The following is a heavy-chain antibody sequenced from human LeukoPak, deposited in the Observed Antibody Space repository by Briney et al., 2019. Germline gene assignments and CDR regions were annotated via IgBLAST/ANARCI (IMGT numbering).Heavy chain of an antibody. V-gene: IGHV4-39*01. CDR1: GGSISSSSYY. Sequence: PSETLSLTCTVSGGSISSSSYYWGWIRQPPGKGLEWIGSIYYSGSTYYNPSLKSRVTISVDTSKNQFSLKLSSVTAADTAVYYCARQGYSSSWYYFDYWGQGTLVTVSS. CDR2: IYYSGST. J-gene: IGHJ4*02. CDR3: ARQGYSSSWYYFDY. D-gene: IGHD6-13*01.